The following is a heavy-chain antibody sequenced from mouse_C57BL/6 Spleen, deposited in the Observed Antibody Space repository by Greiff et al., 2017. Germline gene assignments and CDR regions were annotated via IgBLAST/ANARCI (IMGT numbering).Heavy chain of an antibody. CDR1: GYTFTSYW. J-gene: IGHJ4*01. CDR2: IYPSDSET. D-gene: IGHD1-1*01. CDR3: ARRYYGSSYYAMDY. Sequence: QVHVKQPGAELVRPGSSVKLSCKASGYTFTSYWMDWVKQRPGQGLEWIGNIYPSDSETHYNQKFKDKATLTVDKSSSTAYMQPSSLTSEDSAVYYCARRYYGSSYYAMDYWGQGTSVTVSS. V-gene: IGHV1-61*01.